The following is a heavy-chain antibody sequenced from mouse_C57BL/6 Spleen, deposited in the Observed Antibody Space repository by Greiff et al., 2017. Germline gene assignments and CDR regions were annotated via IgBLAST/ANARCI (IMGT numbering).Heavy chain of an antibody. CDR3: ARRTEVEDY. J-gene: IGHJ2*01. CDR2: ISSGGSYT. Sequence: DVMLVESGGDLVKPGGSLKLSCAASGFTFSSYGMSWVRQTPDKRLEWVATISSGGSYTYYPDSVKGRFTISRDNAKNTLYLQMSSLKSEDTAMYYCARRTEVEDYWGQGTTLTVSS. V-gene: IGHV5-6*02. CDR1: GFTFSSYG. D-gene: IGHD1-1*01.